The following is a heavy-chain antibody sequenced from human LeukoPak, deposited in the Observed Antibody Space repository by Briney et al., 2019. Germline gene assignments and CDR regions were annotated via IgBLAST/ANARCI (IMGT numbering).Heavy chain of an antibody. CDR1: GGSIYSYY. J-gene: IGHJ4*02. Sequence: SETLSLTCTVSGGSIYSYYWSWIRQPPGKGLEWIGYIYYTGSTNYNASLQSRVTISVDTSKNQFSLNLSSVTAADTAVYFCARIQFRDYWGGGLRVSVSS. D-gene: IGHD5-24*01. CDR2: IYYTGST. V-gene: IGHV4-59*08. CDR3: ARIQFRDY.